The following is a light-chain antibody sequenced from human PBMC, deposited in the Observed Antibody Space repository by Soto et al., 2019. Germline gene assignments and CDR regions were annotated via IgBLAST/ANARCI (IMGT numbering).Light chain of an antibody. CDR2: RNN. V-gene: IGLV1-47*01. J-gene: IGLJ2*01. Sequence: QSVLTQPPSASGTPGQRVTISCSGSSSNIGSNYVYWYQQLPGTAPKLLIYRNNQRPSGVPDRFSGSKSGTSASLAISGLRSENEADYYGAAWDDSLSGSHVVFGGGTELAVL. CDR1: SSNIGSNY. CDR3: AAWDDSLSGSHVV.